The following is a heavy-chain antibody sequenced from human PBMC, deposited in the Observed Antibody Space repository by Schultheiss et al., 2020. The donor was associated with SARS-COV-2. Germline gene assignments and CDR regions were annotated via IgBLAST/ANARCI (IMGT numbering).Heavy chain of an antibody. Sequence: GGSLRLSCAASGFTFSSYAMSWIRQAPGKGLEWVAVIRYAGTTHYYADSVKGRFTISRHNSKNTLYLQMNSLRAEDTAVYYCARGEYFDYWGQGTLVTVSS. J-gene: IGHJ4*02. V-gene: IGHV3-30*03. CDR2: IRYAGTTH. CDR1: GFTFSSYA. D-gene: IGHD2/OR15-2a*01. CDR3: ARGEYFDY.